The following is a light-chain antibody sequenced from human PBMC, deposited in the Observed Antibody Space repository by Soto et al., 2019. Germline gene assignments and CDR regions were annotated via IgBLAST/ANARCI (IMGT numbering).Light chain of an antibody. Sequence: DIQMTQSPSSVSASVGDRVTITCRASQNIDNWLAWYQQRLGKAPKLLIYAASSLVSGVPSRFSGSGSGTEFTLTISSLQPEDFATYYCQHLNSFPRTFGQGTKVEIK. J-gene: IGKJ1*01. V-gene: IGKV1-12*01. CDR3: QHLNSFPRT. CDR2: AAS. CDR1: QNIDNW.